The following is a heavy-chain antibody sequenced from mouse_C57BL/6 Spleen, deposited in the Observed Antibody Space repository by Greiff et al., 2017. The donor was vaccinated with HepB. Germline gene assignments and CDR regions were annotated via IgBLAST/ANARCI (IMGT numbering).Heavy chain of an antibody. CDR1: GYSITSGYY. Sequence: VQLKESGPGLVKPSQSLSLTCSVTGYSITSGYYWNWIRQFPGNKLEWMGYISYDGSNNYNPSLKNRISITRDTSKNQFFLKLNSVTTEDTATYYCARDLYGNYVGYAMDYWGQGTSVTVSS. CDR2: ISYDGSN. J-gene: IGHJ4*01. V-gene: IGHV3-6*01. D-gene: IGHD2-1*01. CDR3: ARDLYGNYVGYAMDY.